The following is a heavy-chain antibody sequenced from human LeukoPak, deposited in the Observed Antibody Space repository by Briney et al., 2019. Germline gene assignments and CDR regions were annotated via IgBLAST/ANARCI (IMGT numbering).Heavy chain of an antibody. Sequence: GGSLRLSCAASGFTVRNNYMNWVRQAPGKGLEWVSVIYSVGSTYYADSVKGRFTISRDNSKNTLYLQMNSLRPEDTAVYYCARGDGVYVYWGQGTLVTVSS. D-gene: IGHD5/OR15-5a*01. CDR3: ARGDGVYVY. CDR1: GFTVRNNY. J-gene: IGHJ4*02. V-gene: IGHV3-53*01. CDR2: IYSVGST.